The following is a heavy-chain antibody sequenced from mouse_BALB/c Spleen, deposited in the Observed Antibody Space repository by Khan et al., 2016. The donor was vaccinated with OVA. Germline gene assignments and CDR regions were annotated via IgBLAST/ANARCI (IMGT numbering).Heavy chain of an antibody. CDR3: ARNYDDDEGLAY. D-gene: IGHD2-4*01. J-gene: IGHJ3*01. V-gene: IGHV2-2*02. CDR1: GYSLTYYG. CDR2: IWSGGST. Sequence: QVQLKESGPGLVQPSHSLSITCTVSGYSLTYYGVHWVRQSPGKGLEWLGVIWSGGSTDYNAAFISRLNIRKENSKSKAFYKMNSLQVNGTAIYYCARNYDDDEGLAYWGQGTLVTVSA.